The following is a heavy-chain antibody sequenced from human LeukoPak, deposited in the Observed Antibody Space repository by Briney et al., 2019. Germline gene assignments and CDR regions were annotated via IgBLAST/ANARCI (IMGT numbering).Heavy chain of an antibody. CDR2: VSSGGFT. V-gene: IGHV3-23*01. J-gene: IGHJ4*02. D-gene: IGHD3-22*01. CDR3: AKDLGDSSGYYYGAPDS. CDR1: GFTFSTYA. Sequence: TGGSLRLSCAASGFTFSTYAMTWVRQAPGKGLEWVSSVSSGGFTYFAASVKGRFTISRDNSKNTLYLQMNSLRAEDTAVYYCAKDLGDSSGYYYGAPDSWGQGTLVTVSS.